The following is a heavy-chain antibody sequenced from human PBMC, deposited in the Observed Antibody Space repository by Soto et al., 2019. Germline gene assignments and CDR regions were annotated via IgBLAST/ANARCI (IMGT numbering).Heavy chain of an antibody. CDR3: ANVGEACSYYYYYMDV. CDR1: GFTFSSYG. D-gene: IGHD2-15*01. Sequence: GGSLRLSCAASGFTFSSYGMHWVRQAPGKGLEWVAVISYDGSNKYYADSVKGRFTISRDNSKNTLYLQMNSLRAEDTAVYYCANVGEACSYYYYYMDVWGKGTTVTVSS. V-gene: IGHV3-30*18. CDR2: ISYDGSNK. J-gene: IGHJ6*03.